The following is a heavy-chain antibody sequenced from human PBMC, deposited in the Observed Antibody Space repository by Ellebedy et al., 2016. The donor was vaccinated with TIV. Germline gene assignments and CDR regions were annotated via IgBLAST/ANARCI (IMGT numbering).Heavy chain of an antibody. V-gene: IGHV4-34*01. CDR2: INHSGST. J-gene: IGHJ5*02. Sequence: SETLSLTXAVYGGSFSGYYWSWIRQPPGKGLEWIEEINHSGSTNYNPSLKSRVTISVDTSKNQFSLKLSSVTAADTAVYYCARTPVIGPRQFDPWGQGTLVTVSS. CDR1: GGSFSGYY. CDR3: ARTPVIGPRQFDP. D-gene: IGHD2/OR15-2a*01.